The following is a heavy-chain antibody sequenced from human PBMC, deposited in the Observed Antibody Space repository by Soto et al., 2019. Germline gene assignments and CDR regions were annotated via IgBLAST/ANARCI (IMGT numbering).Heavy chain of an antibody. CDR1: GFTFSDYY. CDR3: VGDAEEGCFDP. Sequence: QVQLVESGGSLVKPGGSLRLSCAASGFTFSDYYISWIRQAPGKGLEWVSYISSSGSTIYYADSVKGRFTISRDNAKNSLYLQMNSLRAEDTAVYYCVGDAEEGCFDPWGQGTLVTVSS. V-gene: IGHV3-11*01. J-gene: IGHJ5*02. CDR2: ISSSGSTI.